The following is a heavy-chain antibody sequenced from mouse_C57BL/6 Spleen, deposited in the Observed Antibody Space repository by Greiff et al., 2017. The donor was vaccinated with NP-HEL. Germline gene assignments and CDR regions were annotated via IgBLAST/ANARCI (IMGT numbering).Heavy chain of an antibody. V-gene: IGHV1-64*01. CDR2: IPPNSGST. Sequence: QVQLQQPGAELVKPGASVKLSCKASGYTFPSSWMHWVKQRPGQGLEWIGLIPPNSGSTNYNEKFKSKATLTVDKSSSTAYMQLSSLTSEDSAVYYCARSRGYYGSSYVDYAMDYWGQGTSVTVSS. CDR3: ARSRGYYGSSYVDYAMDY. CDR1: GYTFPSSW. J-gene: IGHJ4*01. D-gene: IGHD1-1*01.